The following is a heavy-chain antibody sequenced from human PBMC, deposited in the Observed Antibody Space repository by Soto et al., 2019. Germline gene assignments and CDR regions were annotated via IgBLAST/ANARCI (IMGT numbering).Heavy chain of an antibody. J-gene: IGHJ6*03. CDR3: ARGPPPEYGDPHYYYYYMDV. CDR1: GGSISSYY. D-gene: IGHD4-17*01. CDR2: IYYSGST. Sequence: SETLSLTCTVSGGSISSYYWSWIRQPPGKGLEWIGYIYYSGSTNYNPSLKSRVTISVDTSKNQFSLKLSSVTAADTAVYYCARGPPPEYGDPHYYYYYMDVWGKGTTVTVSS. V-gene: IGHV4-59*01.